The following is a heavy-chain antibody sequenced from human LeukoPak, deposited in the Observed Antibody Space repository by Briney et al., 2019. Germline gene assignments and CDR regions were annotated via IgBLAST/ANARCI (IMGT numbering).Heavy chain of an antibody. D-gene: IGHD5-18*01. V-gene: IGHV4-61*08. CDR3: AREDTAMGALDY. CDR1: GGSISSGGYY. CDR2: IYYSGST. J-gene: IGHJ4*02. Sequence: ASETLSLTCTVSGGSISSGGYYWSWIRQHPGKGLEWIGYIYYSGSTNYNPSLKSRVTISVDTSKNQFSLKLSSVTAADTAVYYCAREDTAMGALDYWGQGTLVTVSS.